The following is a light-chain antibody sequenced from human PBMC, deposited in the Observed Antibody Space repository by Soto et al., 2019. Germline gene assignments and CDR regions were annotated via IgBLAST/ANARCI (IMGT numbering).Light chain of an antibody. V-gene: IGKV3-11*01. J-gene: IGKJ5*01. CDR2: DAS. CDR1: QSVRTY. CDR3: QQRNNWPKIT. Sequence: DIVLIQYPPTLALSPGEVATLSRRASQSVRTYLAWYQQKRGQAPRLLMYDASNRASGVPARFSGSGSGTDFTLTISSLEPEDFAVYYCQQRNNWPKITFGLGTRLEIK.